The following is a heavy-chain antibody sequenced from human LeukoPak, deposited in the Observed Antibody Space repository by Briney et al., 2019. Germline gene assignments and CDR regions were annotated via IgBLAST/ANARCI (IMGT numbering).Heavy chain of an antibody. V-gene: IGHV4-39*01. J-gene: IGHJ4*02. CDR3: ARHDNEQQLFDY. CDR2: INHSGST. Sequence: SEALSLTCTVSGDSISSGDYYWSWIRQPPGKGLEWIGEINHSGSTNYNPSLKSRVTISVDTSKNQFSLKLSSVTAADTAVYYCARHDNEQQLFDYWGQGTLVTVSS. D-gene: IGHD6-13*01. CDR1: GDSISSGDYY.